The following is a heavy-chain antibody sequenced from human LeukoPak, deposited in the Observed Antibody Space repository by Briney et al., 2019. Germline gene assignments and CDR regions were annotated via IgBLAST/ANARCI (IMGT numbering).Heavy chain of an antibody. CDR2: ISSSSSYI. Sequence: GGSLRLSCAASGFTFSSYSMNWVRQAPGKGLEWVSSISSSSSYIYYADSVKGRFTISRDNAKNSLYLQMNSLRAEDTAVYYCARVRIVGATRADYWGQGTLVTASS. V-gene: IGHV3-21*01. D-gene: IGHD1-26*01. CDR1: GFTFSSYS. CDR3: ARVRIVGATRADY. J-gene: IGHJ4*02.